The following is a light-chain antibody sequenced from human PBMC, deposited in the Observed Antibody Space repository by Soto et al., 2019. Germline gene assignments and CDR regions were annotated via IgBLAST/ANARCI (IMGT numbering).Light chain of an antibody. Sequence: LTQSACTLSLSPGERATLSCRASQSVSSYLAWYQQKPGQAPRLLIYGASNRATGIPARFSGSGSGTDFTLTISRLQSEDFAVYYCQQYDNWPRTFGQGTKVDIK. V-gene: IGKV3D-15*01. CDR3: QQYDNWPRT. CDR1: QSVSSY. J-gene: IGKJ1*01. CDR2: GAS.